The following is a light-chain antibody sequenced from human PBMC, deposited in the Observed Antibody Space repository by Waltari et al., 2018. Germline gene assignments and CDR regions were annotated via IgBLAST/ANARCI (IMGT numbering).Light chain of an antibody. V-gene: IGLV3-1*01. CDR3: QAWDRGYARV. Sequence: SYELTQPNSVSVAPGQTASISCSGDKLGDKYACWYQQKPGQSPVLVIHQDTKRPSGIPGRFSGSNSGNTTTLTISGTQAIDEADYYCQAWDRGYARVFGGGTKLTVL. J-gene: IGLJ2*01. CDR2: QDT. CDR1: KLGDKY.